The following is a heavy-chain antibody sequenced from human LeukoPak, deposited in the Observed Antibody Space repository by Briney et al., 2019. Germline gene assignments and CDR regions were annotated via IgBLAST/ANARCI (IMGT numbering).Heavy chain of an antibody. CDR1: GGSFSGYN. V-gene: IGHV4-34*01. J-gene: IGHJ4*02. D-gene: IGHD2-8*01. CDR2: INHSGST. Sequence: SETLSFTCAVYGGSFSGYNWSWIPQRPGKGLEWVVEINHSGSTNYNPSLKSRVTISIDTSKNQCTLKLSSVTAADTAVYYCASAPCTNGVCHYYFDCWGQGTLVTVSS. CDR3: ASAPCTNGVCHYYFDC.